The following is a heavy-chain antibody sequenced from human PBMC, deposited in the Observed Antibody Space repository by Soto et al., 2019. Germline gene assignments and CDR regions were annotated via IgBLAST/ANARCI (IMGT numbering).Heavy chain of an antibody. V-gene: IGHV3-15*07. J-gene: IGHJ4*02. CDR1: GFTFRNAW. CDR3: TTDPVTMIVVVPSSG. Sequence: GGSLRLSCAASGFTFRNAWMNCVRQPPGHGVEWVGSIKSKTDGGTTDYAAPVKGRFTISRDDSKNTLYLQMNSLKTEDTAVYYCTTDPVTMIVVVPSSGWGQGTLVTVSS. D-gene: IGHD3-22*01. CDR2: IKSKTDGGTT.